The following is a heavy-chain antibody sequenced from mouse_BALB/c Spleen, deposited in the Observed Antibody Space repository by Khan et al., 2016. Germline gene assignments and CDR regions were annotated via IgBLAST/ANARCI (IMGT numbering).Heavy chain of an antibody. CDR2: IDPYTGGT. CDR1: GYSFTDYN. D-gene: IGHD2-4*01. Sequence: VQLQQSGPELVKPGASVKVSCKASGYSFTDYNMYWVKQSHGKSLEWIGYIDPYTGGTSSNQKFKGKATLSVDKSSSTAFMHLNSLTTDDSSVYYCARKDYKTIWFAYWGQGTLVTVSA. J-gene: IGHJ3*01. CDR3: ARKDYKTIWFAY. V-gene: IGHV1S135*01.